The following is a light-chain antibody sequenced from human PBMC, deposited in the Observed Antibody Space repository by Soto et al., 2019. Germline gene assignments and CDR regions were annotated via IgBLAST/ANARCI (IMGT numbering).Light chain of an antibody. V-gene: IGKV1-8*01. CDR1: QGISSY. CDR2: AAS. J-gene: IGKJ1*01. Sequence: AIRMTQSPSSFSASTGDRVTITCRASQGISSYLAWYQQKPGKAPKLLIYAASSLQSGVPSRFSGSGSGTDFTLTISSLQPEDFATYYCQQANSCQWTFGQGTKVDIK. CDR3: QQANSCQWT.